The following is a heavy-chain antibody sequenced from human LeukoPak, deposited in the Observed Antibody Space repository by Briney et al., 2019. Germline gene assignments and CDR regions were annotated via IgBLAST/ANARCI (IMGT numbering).Heavy chain of an antibody. V-gene: IGHV4-39*01. J-gene: IGHJ5*02. CDR2: IYYSGNT. CDR1: GVSISSSNSY. Sequence: SETLSLTCTVSGVSISSSNSYWGWIRQPPGKGLEWIGSIYYSGNTYYNASLKSQVSISIDASKNQFSLRLTSVTAADTAVYYCASQCRYSSSWYLFDPWGQGTLVTVSS. CDR3: ASQCRYSSSWYLFDP. D-gene: IGHD6-13*01.